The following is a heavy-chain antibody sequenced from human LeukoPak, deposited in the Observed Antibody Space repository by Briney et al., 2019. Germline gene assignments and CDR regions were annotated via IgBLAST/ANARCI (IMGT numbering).Heavy chain of an antibody. CDR3: ARAGHGGNSGNWFDP. J-gene: IGHJ5*02. D-gene: IGHD4-23*01. Sequence: GASVKVSCKASGGTFSSYAISWVRQAPGQGLEWMGGIIPIFGTANYAQKFQGRVTITTDESTSTAYMELSGLRSEDTAVYYCARAGHGGNSGNWFDPWGQGTLVTVSS. CDR1: GGTFSSYA. CDR2: IIPIFGTA. V-gene: IGHV1-69*05.